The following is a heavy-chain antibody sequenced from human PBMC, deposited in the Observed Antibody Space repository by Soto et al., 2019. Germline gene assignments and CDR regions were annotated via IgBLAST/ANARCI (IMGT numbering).Heavy chain of an antibody. CDR3: ARCTQWRSFDY. CDR1: GFTFSNSA. V-gene: IGHV3-23*01. Sequence: GGSLRLSCAASGFTFSNSAMTWVRQAPGKGLEWVSAISGTGGNTYYADFVKGRFTISRDNSKNTLYLQMSSLRAEDTAVYYCARCTQWRSFDYWGQGTLVTVSS. D-gene: IGHD6-19*01. CDR2: ISGTGGNT. J-gene: IGHJ4*02.